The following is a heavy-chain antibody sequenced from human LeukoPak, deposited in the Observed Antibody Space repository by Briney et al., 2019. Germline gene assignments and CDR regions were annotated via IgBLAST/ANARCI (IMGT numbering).Heavy chain of an antibody. CDR2: ISSDGSST. V-gene: IGHV3-74*01. Sequence: GGSLRLYCVASGFTFSRYWIHWVRQAPGKGLVWVSSISSDGSSTSYADSVKGRFTISRDNAKNTLSLQMNSLRAEDTAVYYCARDHGSYYFDYWGQGILVTVSS. J-gene: IGHJ4*02. CDR1: GFTFSRYW. D-gene: IGHD3-10*01. CDR3: ARDHGSYYFDY.